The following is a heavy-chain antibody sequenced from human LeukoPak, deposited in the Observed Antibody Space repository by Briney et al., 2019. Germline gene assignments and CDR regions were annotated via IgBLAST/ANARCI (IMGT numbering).Heavy chain of an antibody. Sequence: GGSLRLSCVGSGFSFSSYWMAWVRQAPGKGLEWVASIKQDGSEQRYVDSVKGRFTISRDNAKNSLFLQMNRLGAEDTAVYYCAASPNPFHMWGQGTKVTVS. V-gene: IGHV3-7*01. CDR3: AASPNPFHM. J-gene: IGHJ3*02. CDR1: GFSFSSYW. CDR2: IKQDGSEQ.